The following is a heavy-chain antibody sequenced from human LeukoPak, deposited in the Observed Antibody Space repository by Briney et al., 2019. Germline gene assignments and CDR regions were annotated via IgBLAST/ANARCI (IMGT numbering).Heavy chain of an antibody. D-gene: IGHD3-10*01. Sequence: SETLSLTCTVSGGSISSSSYYWGWIRQPPGKGLEWIGSIYYSGSTYYNPSLKSRVTISVDTSKNQFSLKLSSVTAADTAVYYCARRISPMVRGVIPNWFDPWGQGTLVTVSS. CDR3: ARRISPMVRGVIPNWFDP. V-gene: IGHV4-39*01. J-gene: IGHJ5*02. CDR1: GGSISSSSYY. CDR2: IYYSGST.